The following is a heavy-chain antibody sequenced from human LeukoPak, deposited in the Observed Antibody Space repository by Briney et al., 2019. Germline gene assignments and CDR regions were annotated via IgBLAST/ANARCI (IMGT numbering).Heavy chain of an antibody. CDR2: IHYSGST. CDR3: ARWYSSGWAFDY. J-gene: IGHJ4*02. D-gene: IGHD6-19*01. CDR1: GGTISRYY. Sequence: PSETLSLTCTVSGGTISRYYWNWIRQPPGKGLEWIGYIHYSGSTKYNPSLKSRVTISVDTSKNQFSLKLSSVTAADTAVYCCARWYSSGWAFDYWSQGTLVTVSS. V-gene: IGHV4-59*08.